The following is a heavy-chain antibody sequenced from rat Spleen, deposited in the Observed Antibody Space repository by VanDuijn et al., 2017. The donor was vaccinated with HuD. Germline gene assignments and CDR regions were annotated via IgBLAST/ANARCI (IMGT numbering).Heavy chain of an antibody. CDR1: GFTFNNYW. V-gene: IGHV5-31*01. J-gene: IGHJ3*01. Sequence: EVQLVESGGGLVQPGRSLKLSCVASGFTFNNYWMTWIRQAPGKGLEWVASISTGGGNTYYRDSVKGRFTISRDNAKSTQYLQMNSLRSEDTASYYCARQYYGYTDWGQGTLVTVSS. D-gene: IGHD1-7*01. CDR2: ISTGGGNT. CDR3: ARQYYGYTD.